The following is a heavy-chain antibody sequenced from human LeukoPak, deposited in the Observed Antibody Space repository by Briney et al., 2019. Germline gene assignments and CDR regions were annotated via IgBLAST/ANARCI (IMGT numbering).Heavy chain of an antibody. D-gene: IGHD3-10*01. V-gene: IGHV4-34*01. Sequence: SETLSLTCAVYGGSFSGYYWSWIRQPPGKGLEWIGEINHSGSTNYNPSLKSRVTISVDTSKNQFSLQLNSVTPEDTAVYYCAREGDNYYGSGSFTLDYWGQGTLVTVSS. CDR2: INHSGST. CDR3: AREGDNYYGSGSFTLDY. J-gene: IGHJ4*02. CDR1: GGSFSGYY.